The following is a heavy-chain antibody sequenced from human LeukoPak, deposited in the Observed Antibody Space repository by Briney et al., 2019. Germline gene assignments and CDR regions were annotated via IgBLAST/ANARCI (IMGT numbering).Heavy chain of an antibody. CDR3: ARDYYTMLGGPNDY. J-gene: IGHJ4*02. D-gene: IGHD3-3*01. V-gene: IGHV4-38-2*02. Sequence: SETLSLTCAVSGYSISSGYNWSWIRQAPGKGLEWLGSIYHTGTTHYNPSLKNRLIISVDTSKNQFSLKLRSVTAADTAVYFCARDYYTMLGGPNDYWGQGTLVTVSS. CDR2: IYHTGTT. CDR1: GYSISSGYN.